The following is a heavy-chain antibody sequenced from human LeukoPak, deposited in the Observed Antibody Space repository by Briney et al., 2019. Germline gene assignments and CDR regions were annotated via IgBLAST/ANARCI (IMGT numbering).Heavy chain of an antibody. V-gene: IGHV4-59*01. J-gene: IGHJ4*02. Sequence: KASETLSLTCTVSGGSISSYYWSWIRQPPGKGLEWTGYIYYSGNTNYNPSLKSRVTVSVDTAKNQFSLKVSSVTAADTAVYYCARLLSGYTYTIDYWGQGTLVTVSS. D-gene: IGHD5-18*01. CDR3: ARLLSGYTYTIDY. CDR2: IYYSGNT. CDR1: GGSISSYY.